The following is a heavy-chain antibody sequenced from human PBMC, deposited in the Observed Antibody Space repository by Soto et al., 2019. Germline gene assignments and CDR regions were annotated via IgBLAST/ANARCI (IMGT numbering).Heavy chain of an antibody. D-gene: IGHD2-21*02. V-gene: IGHV4-59*11. J-gene: IGHJ4*02. CDR2: IYHNVYT. CDR3: ARVGPSYSGGDDCYSGGVCIDS. CDR1: GGSISRQY. Sequence: PSDTLSLTCTVSGGSISRQYWAWIRQPPGKGLEWIAYIYHNVYTSYNPSPKSRITIPMDPSKNQFSLRLTSVAAADTAVYYCARVGPSYSGGDDCYSGGVCIDSSGKGTLVTVS.